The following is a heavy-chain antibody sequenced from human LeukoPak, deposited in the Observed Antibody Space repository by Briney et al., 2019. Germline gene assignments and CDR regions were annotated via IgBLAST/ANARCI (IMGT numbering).Heavy chain of an antibody. J-gene: IGHJ4*02. CDR1: GGSFSGYY. Sequence: SETLSLTCAVYGGSFSGYYWSWIRQPPGKELEWIGEINHSGSTNYNPSLKSRVTISVDTSKNQFSLKLSSVTAADTAVYYCATTDSSSPPTDWGQGTLVTVSS. CDR3: ATTDSSSPPTD. D-gene: IGHD6-6*01. CDR2: INHSGST. V-gene: IGHV4-34*01.